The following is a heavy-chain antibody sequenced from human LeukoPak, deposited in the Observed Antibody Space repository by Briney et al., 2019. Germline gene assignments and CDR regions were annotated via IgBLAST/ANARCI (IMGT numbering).Heavy chain of an antibody. CDR3: APEIGYCSGGSCQTSGY. Sequence: PGGSLRLSCAASGFTFSSYAMSWVRQAPGKGLEWVSAISGSGGSTYYADSVKGRFTISRDNSKNTLYLQMNSLRAEDTAVYYCAPEIGYCSGGSCQTSGYWGQGTLITVSS. D-gene: IGHD2-15*01. CDR2: ISGSGGST. CDR1: GFTFSSYA. V-gene: IGHV3-23*01. J-gene: IGHJ4*02.